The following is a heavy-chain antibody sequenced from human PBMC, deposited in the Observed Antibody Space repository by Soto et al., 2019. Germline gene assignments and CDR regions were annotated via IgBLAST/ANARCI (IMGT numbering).Heavy chain of an antibody. CDR2: IYPGDSDT. D-gene: IGHD3-10*01. CDR1: GYSFTSYW. Sequence: EVQLVQSGAEVKKPGESLKISCKGSGYSFTSYWIGWVRQMPGKGLEWMGIIYPGDSDTRYSPSFQGQVTISADKSISTAYLQRSSLKASDTAMYYCARHWLYYYGSGSYGNWFDPWGQGTLVTVSS. V-gene: IGHV5-51*01. J-gene: IGHJ5*02. CDR3: ARHWLYYYGSGSYGNWFDP.